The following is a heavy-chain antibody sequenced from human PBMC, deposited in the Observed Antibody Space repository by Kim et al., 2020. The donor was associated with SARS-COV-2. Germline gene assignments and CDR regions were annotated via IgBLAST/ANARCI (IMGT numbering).Heavy chain of an antibody. CDR3: ASGNQQLVPLTGTTEDY. Sequence: SETLSLTCTVSGGSISSSSYYWGWIRQPPGKGLEWIGSIYYSGSTYYNPSLKSRVTISVDTSKNQFSLKLSSVTAADTAVYYCASGNQQLVPLTGTTEDYWGQGTLVTVSS. CDR2: IYYSGST. D-gene: IGHD1-20*01. CDR1: GGSISSSSYY. V-gene: IGHV4-39*01. J-gene: IGHJ4*02.